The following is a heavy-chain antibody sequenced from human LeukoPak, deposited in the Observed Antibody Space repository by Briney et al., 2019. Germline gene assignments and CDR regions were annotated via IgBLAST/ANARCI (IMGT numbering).Heavy chain of an antibody. J-gene: IGHJ4*02. CDR2: IYSGGTT. D-gene: IGHD2-2*01. Sequence: GGSLRLSCAASGFTFSSYWMNWARQAPGKGLEWVSAIYSGGTTYYADSVKGRFTISRDNSKNMLYLQMNSLRAEDTAVYHCARQTGESTNFDNWGQGTLVTVSS. CDR3: ARQTGESTNFDN. CDR1: GFTFSSYW. V-gene: IGHV3-66*04.